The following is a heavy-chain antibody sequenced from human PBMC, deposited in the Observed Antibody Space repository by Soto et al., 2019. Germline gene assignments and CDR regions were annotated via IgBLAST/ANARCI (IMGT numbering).Heavy chain of an antibody. V-gene: IGHV1-2*02. D-gene: IGHD6-19*01. CDR1: GHTFTGYY. J-gene: IGHJ6*02. CDR3: ASDSSGWYSDYYGMDV. Sequence: GASVKVSCKASGHTFTGYYMHWVRQAPGQGLEWMGWINPNRGGTNYAQKFQGRVTMARDTSISTAYMELSRLRSDDTAVYYCASDSSGWYSDYYGMDVWGQGTTVTVS. CDR2: INPNRGGT.